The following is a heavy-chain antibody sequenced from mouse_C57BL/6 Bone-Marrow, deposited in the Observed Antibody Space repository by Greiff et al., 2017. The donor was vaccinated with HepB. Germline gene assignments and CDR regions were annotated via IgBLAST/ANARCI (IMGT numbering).Heavy chain of an antibody. Sequence: EVKVVESGGGLVKPGGSLKLSCAASGFTFSSYAMSWVRQTPEKRLEWVATISDGGSYTYYSDNVKGRFTISRDNAKNNLSLQMSHLKSEDTALYYCAGGGLTIVTTWYFDVWGTGTTVTVSS. CDR2: ISDGGSYT. D-gene: IGHD2-1*01. CDR1: GFTFSSYA. J-gene: IGHJ1*03. V-gene: IGHV5-4*03. CDR3: AGGGLTIVTTWYFDV.